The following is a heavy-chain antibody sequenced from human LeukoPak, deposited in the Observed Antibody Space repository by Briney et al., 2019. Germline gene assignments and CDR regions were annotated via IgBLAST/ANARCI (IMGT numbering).Heavy chain of an antibody. CDR2: IYYSGST. J-gene: IGHJ4*02. Sequence: PSETLSLTCTVSGGSINYYYWMWIRQPPGKGLEWIGYIYYSGSTNYNPSLKSRVTISIDTSKNQFSLRLSSVTAADTAVYYCARGAAGYSYGWGQGTLVTVSS. CDR1: GGSINYYY. V-gene: IGHV4-59*01. D-gene: IGHD5-18*01. CDR3: ARGAAGYSYG.